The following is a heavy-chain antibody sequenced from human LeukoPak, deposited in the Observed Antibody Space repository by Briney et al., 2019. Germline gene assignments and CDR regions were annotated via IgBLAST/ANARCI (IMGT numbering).Heavy chain of an antibody. D-gene: IGHD3-22*01. J-gene: IGHJ4*02. CDR2: IYYSGST. CDR1: GGSISSGGYS. V-gene: IGHV4-30-4*07. CDR3: ARNGDDSSDYYYFDY. Sequence: PSETLSLTCGVSGGSISSGGYSWSWIRQPPGKGLEWIGYIYYSGSTYYNPSLKSRVTISVDTSKNQFSLKLSSVTAADTAIYYCARNGDDSSDYYYFDYWGQGTLVTVSS.